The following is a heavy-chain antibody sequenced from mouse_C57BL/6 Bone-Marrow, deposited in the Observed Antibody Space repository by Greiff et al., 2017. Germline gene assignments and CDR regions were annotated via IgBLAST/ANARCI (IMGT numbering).Heavy chain of an antibody. D-gene: IGHD1-1*01. CDR1: GYTFTDYY. Sequence: VQLQQSGAELVRPGASVKLSCKASGYTFTDYYINWVQQRPGQGLEWIARIYPGGGNTYYNEKFKGKVTLTADKSSSTFYMQLSRLTSDDSAVYMYTRNYYRNRSCWYVDVWDTGNYYSSRSSWYFDVWGTGTTVTVTA. J-gene: IGHJ1*03. V-gene: IGHV1-76*01. CDR2: IYPGGGNT. CDR3: TRNYYRNRSCWYVDVWDTGNYYSSRSSWYFDV.